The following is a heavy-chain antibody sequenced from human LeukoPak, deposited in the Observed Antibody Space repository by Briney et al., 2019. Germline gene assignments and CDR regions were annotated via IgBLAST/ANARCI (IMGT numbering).Heavy chain of an antibody. CDR1: GFSFTTSGMC. CDR2: IDWNDAK. Sequence: SGPALVKPTQTLTLTCTFSGFSFTTSGMCVSWIRQPPGKALEWLARIDWNDAKFYSTSLKTRLTISKDTSKNQVVLTMTNMDPVDTATYYCARIPYGDRGDFFDSWGQGTLVTVSS. V-gene: IGHV2-70*17. D-gene: IGHD4-17*01. J-gene: IGHJ4*02. CDR3: ARIPYGDRGDFFDS.